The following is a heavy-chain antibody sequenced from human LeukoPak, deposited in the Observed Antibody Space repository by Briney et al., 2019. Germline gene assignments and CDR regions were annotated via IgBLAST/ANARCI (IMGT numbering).Heavy chain of an antibody. CDR1: GYTLTDYY. CDR3: ARGAYDSSGYYPNFDY. CDR2: INPSGGST. Sequence: ASVKVSCKASGYTLTDYYMHWVRQAPGQGLEWMGRINPSGGSTSYAQKFQGRVTMTRDTSTGTVYMELSSLRSEDTAVYYCARGAYDSSGYYPNFDYWGQGTLVTVSS. V-gene: IGHV1-46*01. D-gene: IGHD3-22*01. J-gene: IGHJ4*02.